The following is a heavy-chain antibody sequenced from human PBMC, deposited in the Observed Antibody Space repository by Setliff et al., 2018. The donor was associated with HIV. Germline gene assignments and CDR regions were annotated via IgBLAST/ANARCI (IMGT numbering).Heavy chain of an antibody. CDR1: GYIFTHYW. J-gene: IGHJ3*01. D-gene: IGHD3-22*01. CDR3: AKAGRGIYYTGGYYYDGFDV. Sequence: GESLKISCETSGYIFTHYWIGWVRQMPGKGLECMGIIYPNDFDTKYSPSFQGQVTIPADRSTNTAYLEWSSLKASDTAMYYCAKAGRGIYYTGGYYYDGFDVWGQGTMVTVSS. CDR2: IYPNDFDT. V-gene: IGHV5-51*01.